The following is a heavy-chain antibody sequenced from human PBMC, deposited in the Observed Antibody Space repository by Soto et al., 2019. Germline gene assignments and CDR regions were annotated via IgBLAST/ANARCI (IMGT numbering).Heavy chain of an antibody. V-gene: IGHV4-30-4*01. CDR3: ARGPEYSSGWYKGDSVDY. D-gene: IGHD6-19*01. CDR2: IYYSGST. J-gene: IGHJ4*02. CDR1: GGSISSGDYY. Sequence: SETLSLTCTVSGGSISSGDYYWSWIRQPPGKGLEWIGYIYYSGSTYYNPSLKSRVTISVDTSKNQFSLKLSSVTAADTAVYYCARGPEYSSGWYKGDSVDYWGQGTLVTVSS.